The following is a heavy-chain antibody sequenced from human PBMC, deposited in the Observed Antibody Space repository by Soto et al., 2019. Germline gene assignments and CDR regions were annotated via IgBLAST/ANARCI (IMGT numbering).Heavy chain of an antibody. Sequence: QVQLQESGPGLVKPSQTLSLSCRVSGGSISTENYYWSWIRQSPGKGLEWLGYVYYEGSTYYTSSLKGRLTLSADTSENLFSLELRSVTAADTALYFCARGSFTIYPFFFDSWGQGSLVTVSS. CDR2: VYYEGST. V-gene: IGHV4-30-4*01. CDR3: ARGSFTIYPFFFDS. CDR1: GGSISTENYY. J-gene: IGHJ4*02. D-gene: IGHD3-9*01.